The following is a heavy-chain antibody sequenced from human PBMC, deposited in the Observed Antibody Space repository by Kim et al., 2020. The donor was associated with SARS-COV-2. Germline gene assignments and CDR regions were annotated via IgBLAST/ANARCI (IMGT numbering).Heavy chain of an antibody. CDR2: INPSGGST. J-gene: IGHJ4*02. D-gene: IGHD3-9*01. CDR1: GYTFTSYY. Sequence: ASVKVSCKASGYTFTSYYMHWVRQAPGQGLEWMGIINPSGGSTSYAQKFQGRVTMTRDTSTSTVYMELSSLRSEDTAVYYCARQGRYDILTGPFDYWGQGTLVTVSS. V-gene: IGHV1-46*01. CDR3: ARQGRYDILTGPFDY.